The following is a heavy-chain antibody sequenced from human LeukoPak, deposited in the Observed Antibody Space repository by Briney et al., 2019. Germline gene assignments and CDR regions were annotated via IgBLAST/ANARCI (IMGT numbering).Heavy chain of an antibody. CDR3: AGNYDSSGYYPPNY. D-gene: IGHD3-22*01. Sequence: PGGSLRLSCAASGFTVSSNYMSWVRQAPGKGLEWVSVIYSGGSTYYADSVKGRFTISRDNSKNTLYLQMNSLRAEDTAVCYCAGNYDSSGYYPPNYWGQGTLVTVSS. CDR2: IYSGGST. V-gene: IGHV3-53*01. J-gene: IGHJ4*02. CDR1: GFTVSSNY.